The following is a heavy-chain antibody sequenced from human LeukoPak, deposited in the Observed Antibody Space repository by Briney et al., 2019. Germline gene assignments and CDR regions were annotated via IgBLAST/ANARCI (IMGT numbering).Heavy chain of an antibody. Sequence: PGGSLRLSCAASGFTFRSYRMNWVRQAPGKGLEWVSSISSSSSYIYYADSVKGRFTISRDNAKNSMYLQMNSLRAEDTAVYYCAELGITMIGGVWGKGTTVTISS. V-gene: IGHV3-21*01. CDR3: AELGITMIGGV. D-gene: IGHD3-10*02. CDR2: ISSSSSYI. J-gene: IGHJ6*04. CDR1: GFTFRSYR.